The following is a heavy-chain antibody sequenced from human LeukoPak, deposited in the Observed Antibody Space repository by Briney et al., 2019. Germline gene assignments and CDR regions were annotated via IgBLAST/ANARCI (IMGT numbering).Heavy chain of an antibody. CDR2: ISTYDGNA. CDR3: ARDRGYFDSALGYFDY. D-gene: IGHD3-22*01. Sequence: GASVKVSCKSSGYIFTKYGISWVRQAPGQGLEWMGWISTYDGNANYAQQLQGRVTMTKDTSTSTAYMELRSLISDDTAVYYCARDRGYFDSALGYFDYWGQGTLVTVSS. CDR1: GYIFTKYG. V-gene: IGHV1-18*01. J-gene: IGHJ4*02.